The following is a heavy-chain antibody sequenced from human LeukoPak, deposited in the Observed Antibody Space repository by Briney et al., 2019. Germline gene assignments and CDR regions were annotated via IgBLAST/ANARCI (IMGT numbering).Heavy chain of an antibody. CDR3: ARVEWELLKGPVDY. J-gene: IGHJ4*02. V-gene: IGHV1-2*02. D-gene: IGHD1-26*01. CDR1: GYTFTGYY. CDR2: INPNSGGT. Sequence: ASVRVSCKASGYTFTGYYMHWVRQAPGQGLEWMGWINPNSGGTNYAQKFQGRVTMTRDTSISPAYLELSRLRSDDTAVYYCARVEWELLKGPVDYWGQGTLVTVSS.